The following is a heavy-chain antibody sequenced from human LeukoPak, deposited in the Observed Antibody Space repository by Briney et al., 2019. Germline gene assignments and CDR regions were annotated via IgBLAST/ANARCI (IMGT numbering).Heavy chain of an antibody. J-gene: IGHJ4*01. D-gene: IGHD5-12*01. CDR3: AKGPVSSIVAAPTLDC. CDR2: ISGSTGST. V-gene: IGHV3-23*01. CDR1: GSTFSNYA. Sequence: PGGSLRLARAAYGSTFSNYAMNWVRQAPGKGLEWVSLISGSTGSTYYADSVKGRFSISRDNSKNTVYLQMNSLRVEDTAVYYCAKGPVSSIVAAPTLDCWGQAWLVTVSS.